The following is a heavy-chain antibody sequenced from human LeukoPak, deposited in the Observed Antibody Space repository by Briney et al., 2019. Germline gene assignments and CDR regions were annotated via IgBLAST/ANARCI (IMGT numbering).Heavy chain of an antibody. CDR1: GGSISSYY. V-gene: IGHV4-59*12. CDR2: IYYSGST. J-gene: IGHJ4*02. Sequence: SETLSLTCTVSGGSISSYYWSWIRQPPGQGLEWIGYIYYSGSTNYNPSLKNRVTISVDTSKNHFSLKLSSVTAADTAVYYCARDQTYSGSGIYTYFDYWGQGILVTVSS. CDR3: ARDQTYSGSGIYTYFDY. D-gene: IGHD3-10*01.